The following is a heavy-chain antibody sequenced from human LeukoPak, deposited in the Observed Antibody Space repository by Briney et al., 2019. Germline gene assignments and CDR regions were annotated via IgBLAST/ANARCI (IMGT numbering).Heavy chain of an antibody. D-gene: IGHD3-22*01. CDR2: ITYDRSNK. CDR3: ARTIKYYYEGDYFDY. V-gene: IGHV3-30-3*01. J-gene: IGHJ4*02. Sequence: GGSLRLSCAASGFTFSSYAMNWVRQAPGKGLEWVAVITYDRSNKYYADSVKGRFTISRDNSKNTLYLQMNSLRAEDTAVYYCARTIKYYYEGDYFDYWGQGTLVTVSS. CDR1: GFTFSSYA.